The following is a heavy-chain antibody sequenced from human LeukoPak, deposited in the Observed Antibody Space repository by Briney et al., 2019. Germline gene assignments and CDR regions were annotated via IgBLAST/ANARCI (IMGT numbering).Heavy chain of an antibody. CDR2: INHSGST. Sequence: SETLSLTCAVYGGSFSGYYWSWIRQPPGKGLEWIGEINHSGSTNYNPSLKSRVTISVDTSKNQFSLKLSSVTAADTAVYYCPHIAARPGKDDYWGQGTLVTVSS. CDR1: GGSFSGYY. V-gene: IGHV4-34*01. J-gene: IGHJ4*02. D-gene: IGHD6-6*01. CDR3: PHIAARPGKDDY.